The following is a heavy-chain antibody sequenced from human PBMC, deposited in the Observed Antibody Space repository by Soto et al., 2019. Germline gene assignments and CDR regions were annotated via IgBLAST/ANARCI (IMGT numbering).Heavy chain of an antibody. CDR1: GYSFSSYW. CDR3: ACSLERRAYDAFDI. J-gene: IGHJ3*02. D-gene: IGHD1-1*01. CDR2: IYPGDSDT. V-gene: IGHV5-51*01. Sequence: GESLKISCKGSGYSFSSYWIGWVRQVPGKGLEWMGIIYPGDSDTRYSPSFQGQVTISADKSISTAYLQWSSLKASDTAMYYCACSLERRAYDAFDIWGQGTMVTVSS.